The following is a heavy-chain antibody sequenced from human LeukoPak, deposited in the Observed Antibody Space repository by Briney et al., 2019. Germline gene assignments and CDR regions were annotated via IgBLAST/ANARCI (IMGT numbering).Heavy chain of an antibody. J-gene: IGHJ4*02. CDR1: GFTFDDYG. Sequence: GGSLRLSCAASGFTFDDYGMSWVRQAPGKGLEWVSGINWNGGSTGYADSVKGRFTISRDNAKNSLHLQMNSLRAEDTDLYYCARDLEGYCSGGSCYSFHYFDYWGQGTLVTVSS. CDR3: ARDLEGYCSGGSCYSFHYFDY. V-gene: IGHV3-20*04. CDR2: INWNGGST. D-gene: IGHD2-15*01.